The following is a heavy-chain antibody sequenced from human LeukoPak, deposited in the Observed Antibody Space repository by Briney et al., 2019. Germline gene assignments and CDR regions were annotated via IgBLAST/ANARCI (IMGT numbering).Heavy chain of an antibody. J-gene: IGHJ4*02. CDR1: GFTFGDYA. Sequence: GGSLRLSCTASGFTFGDYAMTWVRQAPGKGLEWVGFIRSKIYGGTPEYAAAVKGRFTISRDDSKGIAYLQMNSLKTKDTAVYYCTRDQTPYYWGQGTLVTVSS. V-gene: IGHV3-49*04. CDR2: IRSKIYGGTP. CDR3: TRDQTPYY.